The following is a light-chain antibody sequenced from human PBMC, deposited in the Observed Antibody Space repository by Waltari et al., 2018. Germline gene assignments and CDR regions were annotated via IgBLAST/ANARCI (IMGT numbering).Light chain of an antibody. CDR3: GTWDSSLSAGV. Sequence: QSLLTQPPSVSAAPGQKVTISCPGSSSNIGHHHVSWYQQLPGTAPKLLIYDNDKRPSGIPDRISGSKSGTSATLAITGLQTGDEADYYCGTWDSSLSAGVFGGGTKLTVL. J-gene: IGLJ3*02. V-gene: IGLV1-51*01. CDR2: DND. CDR1: SSNIGHHH.